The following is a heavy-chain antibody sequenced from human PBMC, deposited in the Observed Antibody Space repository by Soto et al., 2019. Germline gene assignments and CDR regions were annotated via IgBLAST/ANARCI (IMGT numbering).Heavy chain of an antibody. CDR2: IIPIFGTA. Sequence: QVQLVQSGAEVKKPGSSVKVSCKASGGTFSSYAISWVRQAPGQGLEWMGGIIPIFGTANYAQKFQGRVTITADESTSTAYMELSSLRSEDTAVYYCARDDLDLGPTRISYYYYGMDVWGQGTTVTVSS. CDR3: ARDDLDLGPTRISYYYYGMDV. CDR1: GGTFSSYA. V-gene: IGHV1-69*01. D-gene: IGHD2-2*01. J-gene: IGHJ6*02.